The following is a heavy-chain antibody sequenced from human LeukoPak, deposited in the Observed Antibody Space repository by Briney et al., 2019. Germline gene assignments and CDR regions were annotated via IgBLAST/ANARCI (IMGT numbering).Heavy chain of an antibody. CDR1: GGSISSYY. V-gene: IGHV4-59*08. J-gene: IGHJ4*02. CDR3: ARLGGGSYNSDFDY. D-gene: IGHD1-26*01. Sequence: NPSETLSLTCTVSGGSISSYYWSWIRQPPGKGLEWIGYIYYSGSTNYNPSLKSRVTISVDTSKNQFSLKLSSVTAADTAVYYCARLGGGSYNSDFDYWGQGTLVTVSS. CDR2: IYYSGST.